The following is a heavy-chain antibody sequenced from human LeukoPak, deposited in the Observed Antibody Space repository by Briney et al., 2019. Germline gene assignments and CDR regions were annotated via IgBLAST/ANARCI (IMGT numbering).Heavy chain of an antibody. CDR1: DVSISGYY. J-gene: IGHJ6*03. CDR2: IYHSGST. CDR3: ARLSYCDSTSCPPHHMDV. V-gene: IGHV4-59*01. D-gene: IGHD2-2*01. Sequence: SETLSLTCTVSDVSISGYYWTWIRQPPGKGLDWIGYIYHSGSTTYTPSSKSRVTTSVDMSKNQFYLKLTSVTAADAAVYYCARLSYCDSTSCPPHHMDVWGKGTTVTVSS.